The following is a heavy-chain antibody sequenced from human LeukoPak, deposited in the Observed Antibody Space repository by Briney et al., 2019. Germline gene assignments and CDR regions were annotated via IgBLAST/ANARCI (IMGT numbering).Heavy chain of an antibody. V-gene: IGHV4-59*01. Sequence: SETLSLTCTVSGGSISSYYWSWIRQPPGKGLEWIGYIYYSGSTNYNPSLKSRVTISVDTSKNQFSLKLSSVTAADTAVYYCARGLQLNYYYYYMDVWGKGTTVTVSS. J-gene: IGHJ6*03. CDR1: GGSISSYY. CDR2: IYYSGST. D-gene: IGHD5-18*01. CDR3: ARGLQLNYYYYYMDV.